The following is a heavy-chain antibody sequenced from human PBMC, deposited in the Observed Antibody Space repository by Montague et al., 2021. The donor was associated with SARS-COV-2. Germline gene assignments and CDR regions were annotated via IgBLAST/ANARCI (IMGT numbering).Heavy chain of an antibody. CDR2: IYSGGSST. Sequence: PLRLSCAASGFTFSSYAMSWVRQAPGKGLEWVSVIYSGGSSTYYADSVKGRFTISRDNSKNTLYLQMNSLRAEDTAVYYCAKDVGATNTYYYYYGMDVWGQGTTVTVSS. CDR3: AKDVGATNTYYYYYGMDV. J-gene: IGHJ6*02. V-gene: IGHV3-23*03. D-gene: IGHD1-26*01. CDR1: GFTFSSYA.